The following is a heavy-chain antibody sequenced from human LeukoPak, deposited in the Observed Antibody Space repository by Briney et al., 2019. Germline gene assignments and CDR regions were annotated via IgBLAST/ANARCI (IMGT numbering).Heavy chain of an antibody. V-gene: IGHV1-2*02. J-gene: IGHJ6*01. D-gene: IGHD4-17*01. CDR1: GYTFTRYH. CDR2: INPNSGGT. CDR3: ARGGGDYVNYYYGLDV. Sequence: ASVKVSCQASGYTFTRYHMHGVRQAPGQRLEWVGWINPNSGGTSYAQKSQGRVTMTRHTSISTAYIELSRLESDDTAVYYCARGGGDYVNYYYGLDVWGQGTTVTVSS.